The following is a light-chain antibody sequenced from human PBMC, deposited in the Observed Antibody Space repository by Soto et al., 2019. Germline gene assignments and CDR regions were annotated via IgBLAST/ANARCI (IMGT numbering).Light chain of an antibody. CDR3: QQYNNWPRT. Sequence: EIVMTQSPATLSVSPGERATLSCRASQSVSSYLAWYQQKPGQAPRLLIYGASTRATGIPARFSGSGSGTEFPLTISSLQSEDFAVYYCQQYNNWPRTFGQGTKVEIK. J-gene: IGKJ1*01. CDR2: GAS. V-gene: IGKV3-15*01. CDR1: QSVSSY.